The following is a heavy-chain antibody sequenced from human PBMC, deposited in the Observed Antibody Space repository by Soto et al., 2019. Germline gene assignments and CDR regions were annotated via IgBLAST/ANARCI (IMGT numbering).Heavy chain of an antibody. J-gene: IGHJ4*02. CDR1: GFTFSSYA. V-gene: IGHV3-23*01. Sequence: LRLSCAASGFTFSSYAMSWVRQAPGKGLEWVSAISGSGGSTYYADSVKGRFTISRDNSKNTLYLQMNSLRAEDTAVYYCVKDPRYYDSSENGWGQGTLVTVSS. D-gene: IGHD3-22*01. CDR2: ISGSGGST. CDR3: VKDPRYYDSSENG.